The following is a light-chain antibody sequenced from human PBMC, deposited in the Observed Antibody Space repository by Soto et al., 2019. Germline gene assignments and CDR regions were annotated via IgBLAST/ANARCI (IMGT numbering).Light chain of an antibody. CDR3: QHYNSDSEA. V-gene: IGKV1-5*03. Sequence: IQMTQSPSTLSASVGDRVTITCRASQTISSWLAWYQQRPGKVPKLLIYKASTLKSGVPSRFSGSGSGTEFTLTISSLQPDDFATYYCQHYNSDSEAFGQGTKVDIK. J-gene: IGKJ1*01. CDR2: KAS. CDR1: QTISSW.